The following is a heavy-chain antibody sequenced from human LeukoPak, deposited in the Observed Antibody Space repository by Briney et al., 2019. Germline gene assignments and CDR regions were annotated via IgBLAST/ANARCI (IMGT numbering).Heavy chain of an antibody. D-gene: IGHD2-15*01. CDR3: ARVQGVADPDFDY. V-gene: IGHV4-61*08. J-gene: IGHJ4*02. CDR1: GGSISSGGYY. Sequence: PSETLSLTCTVSGGSISSGGYYWSWIRQPPGKGLEWIGYIYYSGSTNYNPSLKSRVTISVDTSKNQFSLKLSSVTAADTAVYYCARVQGVADPDFDYWGQGTLVTVSS. CDR2: IYYSGST.